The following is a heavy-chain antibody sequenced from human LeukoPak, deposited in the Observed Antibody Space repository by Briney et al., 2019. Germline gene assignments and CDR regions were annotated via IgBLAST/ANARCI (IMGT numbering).Heavy chain of an antibody. J-gene: IGHJ3*01. CDR3: VSELYFSDSSGL. Sequence: GGSLRLSCAASGFSFSTYSMSWVRQAPGNGLEWVSAITRSSSSIYYADSVKGRFTISRDNAKKSVYLQMNSLRAEDTAVYYCVSELYFSDSSGLWGPGTMVTVSS. V-gene: IGHV3-21*03. D-gene: IGHD3-22*01. CDR1: GFSFSTYS. CDR2: ITRSSSSI.